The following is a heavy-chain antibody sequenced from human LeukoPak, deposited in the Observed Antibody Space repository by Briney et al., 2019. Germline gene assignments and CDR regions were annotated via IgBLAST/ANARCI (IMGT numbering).Heavy chain of an antibody. CDR3: ARPRLFGSGWSSFDY. CDR1: GYTFTSYA. D-gene: IGHD6-19*01. CDR2: INAGNGNT. V-gene: IGHV1-3*01. J-gene: IGHJ4*02. Sequence: ASVKVSCKASGYTFTSYAMHWVRQAPGQRLEWMGWINAGNGNTKYSQKFQGRVTITRDTSASTAYMELSSLRSEDTAAYYCARPRLFGSGWSSFDYWGQGTLVTVSS.